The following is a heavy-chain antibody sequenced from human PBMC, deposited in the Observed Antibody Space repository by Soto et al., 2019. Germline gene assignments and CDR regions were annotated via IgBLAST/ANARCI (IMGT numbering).Heavy chain of an antibody. CDR2: INHSGST. D-gene: IGHD1-7*01. Sequence: SETLSLTCAVYGGSFSGYYWSWIRQPPGKGLEWIGEINHSGSTNYNPSFKSRATISLDTSKNQFSLKLSSVTAADTAVYYCARGSGFRRVELPPYYYYGMDVWGQGTTVTVSS. V-gene: IGHV4-34*01. CDR1: GGSFSGYY. CDR3: ARGSGFRRVELPPYYYYGMDV. J-gene: IGHJ6*02.